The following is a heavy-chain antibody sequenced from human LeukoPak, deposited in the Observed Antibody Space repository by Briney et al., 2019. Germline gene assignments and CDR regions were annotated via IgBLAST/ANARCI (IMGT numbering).Heavy chain of an antibody. CDR3: ARDGENSYGDY. V-gene: IGHV3-53*01. CDR2: IYSGGST. Sequence: PGGSLRLSCAASGFTVSSNYMSWVRQAPGKGLEWVSVIYSGGSTYYADSAKGRFTISRDNSKNTLYLQMNSLRAEDTAVYYCARDGENSYGDYWGQGTLVTVSS. D-gene: IGHD5-18*01. CDR1: GFTVSSNY. J-gene: IGHJ4*02.